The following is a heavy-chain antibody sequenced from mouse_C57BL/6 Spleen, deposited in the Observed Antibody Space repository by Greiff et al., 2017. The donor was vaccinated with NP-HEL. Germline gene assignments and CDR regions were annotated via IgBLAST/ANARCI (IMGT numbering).Heavy chain of an antibody. CDR2: IDPSDSET. V-gene: IGHV1-52*01. D-gene: IGHD1-1*01. J-gene: IGHJ4*01. CDR1: GYTFTSYW. Sequence: QVQLQQPGAELVRPGSSVKLSCKASGYTFTSYWMHWVKQRPIQGLEWIGNIDPSDSETHYNQKFKDKATLTVDKSSSTAYMQLSSLTSEDYAVYYCARWGITTVVAPYYAMDYWGQGTSVTVSS. CDR3: ARWGITTVVAPYYAMDY.